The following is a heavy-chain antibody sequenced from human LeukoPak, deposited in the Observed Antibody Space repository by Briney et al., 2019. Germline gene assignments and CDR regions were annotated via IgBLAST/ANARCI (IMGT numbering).Heavy chain of an antibody. CDR1: GFTFSSYE. J-gene: IGHJ4*02. D-gene: IGHD2-15*01. CDR2: ISSGSTI. Sequence: GGSLRLSCAASGFTFSSYEMNWVRQAPGKGLEWVSYISSGSTIYYTDSVKGRFTISRDNAKNSLYLQMNSLRAEDTAVYYCARDRRYCSGGSCYLDYWGQGTLVTVSS. V-gene: IGHV3-48*03. CDR3: ARDRRYCSGGSCYLDY.